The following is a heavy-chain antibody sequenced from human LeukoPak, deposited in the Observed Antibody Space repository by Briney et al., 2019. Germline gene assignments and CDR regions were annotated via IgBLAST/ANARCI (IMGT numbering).Heavy chain of an antibody. J-gene: IGHJ3*02. D-gene: IGHD6-19*01. CDR3: ATASDSSGWYWAFDI. V-gene: IGHV1-2*02. CDR1: GYTFTGYY. Sequence: ASVKVSCKASGYTFTGYYMHWVRQAPGQGLEWMGWINPNSGGTNYAQKFQGRVTMTRDTSISTAYMELSSLGSEDTAVYYCATASDSSGWYWAFDIWGQGTMVTVSS. CDR2: INPNSGGT.